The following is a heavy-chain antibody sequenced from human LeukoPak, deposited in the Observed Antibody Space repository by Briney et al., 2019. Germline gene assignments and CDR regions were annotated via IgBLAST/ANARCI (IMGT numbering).Heavy chain of an antibody. V-gene: IGHV3-74*01. J-gene: IGHJ4*02. Sequence: TGGSLRLSCAASGFTFSSYWMHWVRQAPGKGLVWVSRINYDGSDTYYADSVKGRFTISRDNAKRTLYLQMKSLSAEGTAMYYCAREGLGYSYGYWGQGALVTVSS. CDR2: INYDGSDT. CDR1: GFTFSSYW. D-gene: IGHD5-18*01. CDR3: AREGLGYSYGY.